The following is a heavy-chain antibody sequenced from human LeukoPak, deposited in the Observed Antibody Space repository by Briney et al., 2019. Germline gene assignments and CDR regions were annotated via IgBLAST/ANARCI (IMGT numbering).Heavy chain of an antibody. CDR2: IYRSGST. V-gene: IGHV4-4*07. CDR3: ARGDCSSTICYSPMDV. D-gene: IGHD2-2*01. CDR1: GGSISSYY. J-gene: IGHJ6*03. Sequence: SETLSLTCTVSGGSISSYYWSWIRQPAGKGLEWIGRIYRSGSTNYNPSLKSRVTISVDTSKNRFSLKVSSVTAADTAVYYCARGDCSSTICYSPMDVWGKGTTVTVSS.